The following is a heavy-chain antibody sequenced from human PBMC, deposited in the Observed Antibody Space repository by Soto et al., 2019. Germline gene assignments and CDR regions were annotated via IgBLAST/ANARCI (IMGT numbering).Heavy chain of an antibody. CDR2: IYWDDDK. CDR3: AHVYGGYANFDY. Sequence: QITLKESGPTLVKPTQTLTLTCTFSGFSLSTSGVGVGWIRQPPRKALEWLALIYWDDDKRYSPSLKSRLTITKDICQNQVVLTMTNMDPVDTATYYCAHVYGGYANFDYWGQGTLVTVSS. D-gene: IGHD5-12*01. J-gene: IGHJ4*02. V-gene: IGHV2-5*02. CDR1: GFSLSTSGVG.